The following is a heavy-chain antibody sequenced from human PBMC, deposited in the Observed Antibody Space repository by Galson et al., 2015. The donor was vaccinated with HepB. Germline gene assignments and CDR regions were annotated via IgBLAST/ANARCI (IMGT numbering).Heavy chain of an antibody. Sequence: SCKATGGILTTHAISWVRQAPGQGLEWMGGIIPIFGAARYVEKFQGKVTITADESTSTAYMDLASLRSEDTAMYYCATLGSCNNTDCREGWSYYYYMDVWGKGTTVTVSS. CDR3: ATLGSCNNTDCREGWSYYYYMDV. V-gene: IGHV1-69*01. J-gene: IGHJ6*03. CDR2: IIPIFGAA. CDR1: GGILTTHA. D-gene: IGHD2-2*01.